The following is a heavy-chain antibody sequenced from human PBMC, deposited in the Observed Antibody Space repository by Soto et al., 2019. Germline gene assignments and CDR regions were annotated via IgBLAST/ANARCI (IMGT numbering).Heavy chain of an antibody. CDR3: AKDAITMVRGVISYYGMDV. CDR2: ISWNSGSI. D-gene: IGHD3-10*01. CDR1: GFTFDDYA. Sequence: EVQLVESGGGLVQPGRSLRLSCAASGFTFDDYAMHWVRQAPGKGLGWVSGISWNSGSIGYADSVKGQFTISRDNAKNSLYLQMNSLRAEDTALYSCAKDAITMVRGVISYYGMDVWGQGTKVTVSS. V-gene: IGHV3-9*01. J-gene: IGHJ6*02.